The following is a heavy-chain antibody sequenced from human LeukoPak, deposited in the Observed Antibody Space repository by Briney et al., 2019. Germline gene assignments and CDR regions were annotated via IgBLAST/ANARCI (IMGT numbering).Heavy chain of an antibody. V-gene: IGHV5-51*01. D-gene: IGHD3-10*01. Sequence: GESLKISCKGSGYSFTSYWIGWVRQMPGKGLEWMGIIYPGDFDTRYSPSFQGQVTISADKSISTAYLQWSSLKASDTAMYYCARHGSRSYAPFDYWGQGTLVTVSS. J-gene: IGHJ4*02. CDR3: ARHGSRSYAPFDY. CDR1: GYSFTSYW. CDR2: IYPGDFDT.